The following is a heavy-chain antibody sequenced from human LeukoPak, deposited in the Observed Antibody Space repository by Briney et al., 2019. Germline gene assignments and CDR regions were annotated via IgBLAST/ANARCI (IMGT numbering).Heavy chain of an antibody. D-gene: IGHD2-15*01. CDR2: ISGSGVST. CDR1: GFTFSSYA. Sequence: GGSLRLSCAASGFTFSSYAMSWVRQAPGKGLEWVSAISGSGVSTYYADSVKGRFTISRDNSKNTLFLQMNSLRAEDTAVYYCAKGPGGPALGYCGGASCLFPFDYWGQGTLVTVSS. J-gene: IGHJ4*02. CDR3: AKGPGGPALGYCGGASCLFPFDY. V-gene: IGHV3-23*01.